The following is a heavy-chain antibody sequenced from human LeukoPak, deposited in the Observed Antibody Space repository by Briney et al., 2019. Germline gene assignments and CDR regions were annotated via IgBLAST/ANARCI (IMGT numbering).Heavy chain of an antibody. CDR2: IYSGGST. Sequence: GGSLRLSCAASGFTVSSNYMSWVRQAPGKGLEWDSVIYSGGSTYYADSVKGRFTISRDDSKNTLYLQMNSLRAEDTAVYYCARVLLWFGDRYFDYWGQGTLVTVSS. CDR3: ARVLLWFGDRYFDY. V-gene: IGHV3-66*01. CDR1: GFTVSSNY. D-gene: IGHD3-10*01. J-gene: IGHJ4*02.